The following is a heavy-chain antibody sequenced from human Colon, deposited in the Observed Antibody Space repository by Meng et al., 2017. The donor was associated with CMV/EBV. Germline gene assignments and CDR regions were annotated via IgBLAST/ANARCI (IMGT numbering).Heavy chain of an antibody. CDR3: TKDRSGSYYEFDF. CDR2: ITWNSAGV. V-gene: IGHV3-9*01. J-gene: IGHJ4*02. Sequence: SLKISCAASGFTFDDYAMHWVRQAPWKGLEWVSGITWNSAGVRYADSVKGRFTISRGNAKSSLYLEMNSLRSDDTALYYCTKDRSGSYYEFDFWGRGTLVTVSS. D-gene: IGHD1-26*01. CDR1: GFTFDDYA.